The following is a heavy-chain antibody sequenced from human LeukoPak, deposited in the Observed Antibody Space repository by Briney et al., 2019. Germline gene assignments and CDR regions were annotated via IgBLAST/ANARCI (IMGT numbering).Heavy chain of an antibody. J-gene: IGHJ2*01. CDR1: GGSFSGYY. CDR2: INHSGST. Sequence: PSETLSLTCAVYGGSFSGYYWSWIRQPPGKGLEWIGEINHSGSTNYNPSLKSRVTISVGTSKNQFSLKLSSVTAADTAVYYCARGRECSGGSCYSRTRYFDLWGRGTLVTVSS. D-gene: IGHD2-15*01. CDR3: ARGRECSGGSCYSRTRYFDL. V-gene: IGHV4-34*01.